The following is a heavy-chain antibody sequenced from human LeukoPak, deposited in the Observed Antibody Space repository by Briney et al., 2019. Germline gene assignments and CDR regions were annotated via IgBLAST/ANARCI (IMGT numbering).Heavy chain of an antibody. V-gene: IGHV4-59*01. D-gene: IGHD5-18*01. J-gene: IGHJ4*02. Sequence: SETLSLTCTVSGGSISSYYWSWIRQPPGKGLEWIGYIYYSGSTNYNPSLKSRVTISVNTSKNQLSLKLSSVTAADTAVYYCARDAQGYSYGGFDYWGQGTLVTVSS. CDR2: IYYSGST. CDR3: ARDAQGYSYGGFDY. CDR1: GGSISSYY.